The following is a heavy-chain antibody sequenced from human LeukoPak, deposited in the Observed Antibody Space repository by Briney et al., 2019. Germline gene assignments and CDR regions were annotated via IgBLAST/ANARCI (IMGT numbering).Heavy chain of an antibody. CDR3: SAALGIGYYSGVDV. D-gene: IGHD3-16*01. CDR2: LYPADSDT. V-gene: IGHV5-51*01. CDR1: GYSFTTYW. J-gene: IGHJ6*02. Sequence: GESVKISCKGSGYSFTTYWLAWVRQMPGKGLEWMGILYPADSDTIYSPSFQGQVTMSADKSISTAYLQWSSLKASDTAMYYCSAALGIGYYSGVDVWGQGTTVTVSS.